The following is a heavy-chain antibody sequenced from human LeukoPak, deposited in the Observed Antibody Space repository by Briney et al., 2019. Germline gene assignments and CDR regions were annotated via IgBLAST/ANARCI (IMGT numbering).Heavy chain of an antibody. J-gene: IGHJ3*02. V-gene: IGHV5-51*01. CDR1: GYSFTSYW. Sequence: GESLKISCKGSGYSFTSYWIGCVRQMPGKGLEWMGIIYPGDSDTRYSPSFQGQVTISADKSISTAYLQWSSLKASDTAMYYCARQGWTATTPGAFDIWGQGTMVTVSS. CDR2: IYPGDSDT. CDR3: ARQGWTATTPGAFDI. D-gene: IGHD4-17*01.